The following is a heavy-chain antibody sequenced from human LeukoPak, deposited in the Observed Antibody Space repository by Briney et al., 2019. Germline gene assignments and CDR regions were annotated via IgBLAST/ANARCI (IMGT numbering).Heavy chain of an antibody. D-gene: IGHD7-27*01. V-gene: IGHV3-48*02. Sequence: SGGSLRLSCEASGFTFSAYAMTWVRQAPGKGLEWVSYISSPSTHIYYADSVKGRFTISRDNAKNSLYLQMNSLRDEDTAVYYCARESYWGSNAKGFDYWGQGTLVTVSS. CDR3: ARESYWGSNAKGFDY. CDR1: GFTFSAYA. J-gene: IGHJ4*02. CDR2: ISSPSTHI.